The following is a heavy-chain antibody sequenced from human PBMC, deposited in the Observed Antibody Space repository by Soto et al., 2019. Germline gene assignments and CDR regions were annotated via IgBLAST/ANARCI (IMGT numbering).Heavy chain of an antibody. CDR3: ARQDMVSYDFDS. CDR1: GFTFSNHG. D-gene: IGHD2-8*01. CDR2: IWYDGSYK. J-gene: IGHJ4*02. Sequence: QVQLVESGGGVVQPGRSLRLSCAASGFTFSNHGMHWVRQAPGKGLEWVAVIWYDGSYKYYADSVKGRFTISRDNSKNTLYLQMNSLRAEDTALYYCARQDMVSYDFDSWGQGTLGTVSS. V-gene: IGHV3-33*01.